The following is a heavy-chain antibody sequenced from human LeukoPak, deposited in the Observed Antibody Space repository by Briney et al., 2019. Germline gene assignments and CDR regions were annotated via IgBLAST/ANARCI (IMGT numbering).Heavy chain of an antibody. Sequence: GASVKVSCKASRGTFSSYAISWVRQAPGQGLEWMGGIIPIFGTANYAQKFQGRVTITTDESTSTAYMELSSLRSEDTAVYYCASRITYYYGSDRHYYYMDVWGKGTTVTVSS. D-gene: IGHD3-10*01. V-gene: IGHV1-69*05. CDR3: ASRITYYYGSDRHYYYMDV. J-gene: IGHJ6*03. CDR1: RGTFSSYA. CDR2: IIPIFGTA.